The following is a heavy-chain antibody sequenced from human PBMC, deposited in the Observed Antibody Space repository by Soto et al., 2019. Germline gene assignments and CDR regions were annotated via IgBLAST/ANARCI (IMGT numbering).Heavy chain of an antibody. Sequence: QVQLVQSGAELKKPGSSVTVSCKSSGGTFSSYAITWVRQAPGQGLGWMGGINHIFGAANYAQKFQGRVTITADKSTSTSYMDLRSLRSEDTAVYYCARALHIGVVTAMVYWGQGTLVTVSS. D-gene: IGHD2-21*02. CDR2: INHIFGAA. CDR1: GGTFSSYA. V-gene: IGHV1-69*06. J-gene: IGHJ4*02. CDR3: ARALHIGVVTAMVY.